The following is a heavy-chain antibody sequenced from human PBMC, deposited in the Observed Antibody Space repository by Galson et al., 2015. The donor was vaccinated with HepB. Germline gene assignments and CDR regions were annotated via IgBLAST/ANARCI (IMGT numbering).Heavy chain of an antibody. V-gene: IGHV3-30-3*01. CDR3: ARDTDGGRYYYYCXGMDV. CDR2: ISLVGTNK. J-gene: IGHJ6*02. CDR1: GFTXXXXX. D-gene: IGHD3-10*01. Sequence: SLRLSCAASGFTXXXXXXXXXXXAXXXERKSMGIISLVGTNKYYADSVKGRFTISRDNSKNXLYLQMNSLRAEDTAVYYCARDTDGGRYYYYCXGMDVWGQGTTVXVSS.